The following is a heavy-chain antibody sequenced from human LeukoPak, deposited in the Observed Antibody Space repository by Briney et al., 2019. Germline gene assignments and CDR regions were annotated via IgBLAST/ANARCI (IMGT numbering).Heavy chain of an antibody. CDR1: GGTFSSYA. D-gene: IGHD3-10*01. CDR2: IIPILGIA. V-gene: IGHV1-69*04. Sequence: SVKVSCKASGGTFSSYAISWVRQAPEQGLEWMGRIIPILGIANYAQKFQGRVTITADKSTSTAYMELSSLRSEDTAVYYCAITMVRGVRDVWGQETLVTVSS. CDR3: AITMVRGVRDV. J-gene: IGHJ4*02.